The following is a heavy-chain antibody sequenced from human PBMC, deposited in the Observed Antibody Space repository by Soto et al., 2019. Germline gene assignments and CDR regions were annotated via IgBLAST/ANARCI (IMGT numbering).Heavy chain of an antibody. V-gene: IGHV3-66*01. CDR3: ARDGYSSSWSVT. J-gene: IGHJ5*02. CDR1: GTTVSRNY. CDR2: IYSGGNT. D-gene: IGHD6-13*01. Sequence: QLVQSGGGLVQPGGSLRLSCAASGTTVSRNYMTWVRQAPGKGLEWVSLIYSGGNTYYADSVKGRFTISRDNPKNTVYLQMANLRAEDTAVYYCARDGYSSSWSVTWGQGTLVTVSS.